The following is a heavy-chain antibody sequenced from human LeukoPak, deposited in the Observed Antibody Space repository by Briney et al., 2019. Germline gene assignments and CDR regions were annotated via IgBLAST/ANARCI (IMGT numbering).Heavy chain of an antibody. CDR1: GGSISSYY. CDR3: ARYRDYRYSYYYFYV. V-gene: IGHV4-59*01. J-gene: IGHJ6*03. Sequence: PSETLSLSCTVSGGSISSYYWSWVRQAPGKGLEWVGYIYYSGSTNYNPSLKRGGTISVDKSKNQFSLKLSSVTAADTAVYYCARYRDYRYSYYYFYVWGKGTTVTVSS. D-gene: IGHD4-17*01. CDR2: IYYSGST.